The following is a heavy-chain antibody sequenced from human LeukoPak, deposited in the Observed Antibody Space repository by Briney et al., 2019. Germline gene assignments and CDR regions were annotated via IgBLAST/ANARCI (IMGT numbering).Heavy chain of an antibody. CDR3: AQGRGWEASYYYYYMDV. Sequence: GGSLRLSCAASGFTFSSYWMSWGRQAPGKVREWVANIKQDGSEKYYVDSVKGRITISRDNAKNSLYLQMHSLRAQDTAVYYCAQGRGWEASYYYYYMDVWGKGTTVTISS. J-gene: IGHJ6*03. CDR1: GFTFSSYW. CDR2: IKQDGSEK. D-gene: IGHD1-26*01. V-gene: IGHV3-7*03.